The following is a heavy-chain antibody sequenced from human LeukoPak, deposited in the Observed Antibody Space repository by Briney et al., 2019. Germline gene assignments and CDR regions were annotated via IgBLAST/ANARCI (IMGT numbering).Heavy chain of an antibody. CDR3: ARKYGEDAFDI. D-gene: IGHD4-17*01. CDR1: GGSISSYY. J-gene: IGHJ3*02. V-gene: IGHV4-59*01. Sequence: PSETLSLTCTVSGGSISSYYWTWVRQPPGGGLEWIGYIYYSGSTNYNPSLESRVTISVDTSKSQFSLTLNSVTAADTALYYCARKYGEDAFDIWGQGTMVTVSS. CDR2: IYYSGST.